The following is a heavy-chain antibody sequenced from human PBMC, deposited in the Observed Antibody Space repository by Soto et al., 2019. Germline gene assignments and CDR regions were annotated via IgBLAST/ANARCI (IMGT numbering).Heavy chain of an antibody. D-gene: IGHD3-3*01. J-gene: IGHJ5*02. CDR2: IIPIFGTA. CDR3: ARGGGRFLEWPRPGRLSNCFDL. V-gene: IGHV1-69*01. Sequence: QVQLVQSGAEVKKPGSSVKVSCKASGGTFSSYAISWVRQAPGQGLEWMGGIIPIFGTANYAQKFQGRVTIAADESTSTAYMELSSLRSEDTAVYYCARGGGRFLEWPRPGRLSNCFDLWGQGTMVTVSS. CDR1: GGTFSSYA.